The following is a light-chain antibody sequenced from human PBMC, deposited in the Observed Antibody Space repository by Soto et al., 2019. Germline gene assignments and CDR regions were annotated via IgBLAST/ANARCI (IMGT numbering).Light chain of an antibody. Sequence: DIVMTQSPLSLPVTPGEPASISCRSSQSLLHNNGYNYLDWYLQKPGQSPQLLIYLGSNRASGVPGRFSGSGSGTDFTLKISGVEAEDVGVYYCMQALRTQWTFGQGTKVDIK. CDR1: QSLLHNNGYNY. J-gene: IGKJ1*01. V-gene: IGKV2-28*01. CDR3: MQALRTQWT. CDR2: LGS.